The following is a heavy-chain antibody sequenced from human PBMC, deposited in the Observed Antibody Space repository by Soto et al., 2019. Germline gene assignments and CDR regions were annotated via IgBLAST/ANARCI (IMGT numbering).Heavy chain of an antibody. J-gene: IGHJ5*02. CDR3: ARDPQRCSGGSCYLDP. CDR2: IYTSGST. Sequence: PSETLSLTCTVSGGSISSYYRSWIRQPAGKGLEWIGRIYTSGSTNYNPSLKSRVTMSVDTSKNQFSLKLSSVTAADTAVYYCARDPQRCSGGSCYLDPWGQGTLVTVSS. V-gene: IGHV4-4*07. D-gene: IGHD2-15*01. CDR1: GGSISSYY.